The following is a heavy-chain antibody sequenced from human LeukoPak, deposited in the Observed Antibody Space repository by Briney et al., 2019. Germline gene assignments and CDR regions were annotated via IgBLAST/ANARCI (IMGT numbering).Heavy chain of an antibody. J-gene: IGHJ1*01. Sequence: GRSLRLSCADSGFTFSSYGMHWVRQAPGKGLEWVAVISYDGSNKYYADSVKGRFTISRDNSKNTLYLQMNSLRAEDTAVYYCAKDNRKYSSSEYFQHWGQGTLVTVSS. V-gene: IGHV3-30*18. D-gene: IGHD6-13*01. CDR2: ISYDGSNK. CDR3: AKDNRKYSSSEYFQH. CDR1: GFTFSSYG.